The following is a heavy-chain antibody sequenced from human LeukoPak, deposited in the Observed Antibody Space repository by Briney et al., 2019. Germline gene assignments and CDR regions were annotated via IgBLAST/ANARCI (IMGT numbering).Heavy chain of an antibody. CDR1: GGSISSYY. CDR2: IYYSGST. D-gene: IGHD2-21*01. J-gene: IGHJ6*03. CDR3: ARDACGGDCYPLASYYYYMDV. V-gene: IGHV4-59*12. Sequence: SETLSLTCTVSGGSISSYYWSWIRQPPGKGLEWIGYIYYSGSTNYNPSLKSRVTISVDTSKNQFSLKLSSVTAADTAVYYCARDACGGDCYPLASYYYYMDVWGKGTTVTVSS.